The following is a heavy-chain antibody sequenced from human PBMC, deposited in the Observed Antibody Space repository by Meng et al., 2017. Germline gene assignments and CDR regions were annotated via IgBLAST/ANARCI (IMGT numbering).Heavy chain of an antibody. CDR1: GYIFTRYA. Sequence: VHLLQSGGEVKKPGASVKVSCKASGYIFTRYAMHWVRQAPGQRLEWMGWINAGNGNTKYSQKFQGRVTITRDTSASTAYMELSSLRSEDTAVYYCARVLPATIFGVVIDSWFDPWGQGTLVTVSS. V-gene: IGHV1-3*01. CDR2: INAGNGNT. D-gene: IGHD3-3*01. J-gene: IGHJ5*02. CDR3: ARVLPATIFGVVIDSWFDP.